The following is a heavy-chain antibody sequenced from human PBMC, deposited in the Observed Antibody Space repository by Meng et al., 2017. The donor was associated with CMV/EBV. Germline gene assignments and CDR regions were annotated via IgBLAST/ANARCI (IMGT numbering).Heavy chain of an antibody. D-gene: IGHD2-21*02. CDR2: IYYSGST. V-gene: IGHV4-30-4*08. CDR3: AREGDNPFDY. J-gene: IGHJ4*02. CDR1: GGSISSGGHY. Sequence: HVPAVGPWLVNPSPTLSRNCTFSGGSISSGGHYLRWTRQPPGKGLEWIGYIYYSGSTYYNPSLKSRVTISVETSKNQFSLKLSSVTAADTAVYYCAREGDNPFDYWGQGTLVTVSS.